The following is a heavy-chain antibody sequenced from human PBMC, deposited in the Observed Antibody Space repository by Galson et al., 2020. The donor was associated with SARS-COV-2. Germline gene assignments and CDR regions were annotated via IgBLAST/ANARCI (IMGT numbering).Heavy chain of an antibody. V-gene: IGHV4-59*01. CDR3: ARGLHYYDSSGYYFDY. D-gene: IGHD3-22*01. Sequence: SQTLSLTCTVSGGSISSYYWSWIRQPPGKGLEWIGYIYYSGSTNYNPSLKSRVTISVDTSKNQFSLKLSSVTAADTAVYYCARGLHYYDSSGYYFDYWGQGTLVTVSS. J-gene: IGHJ4*02. CDR1: GGSISSYY. CDR2: IYYSGST.